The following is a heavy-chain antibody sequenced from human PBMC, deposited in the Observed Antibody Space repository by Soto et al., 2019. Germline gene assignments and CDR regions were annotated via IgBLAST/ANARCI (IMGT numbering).Heavy chain of an antibody. CDR1: GFTFSSYA. V-gene: IGHV3-23*01. CDR3: AKDLQGQWLVPATLFDY. CDR2: ISGSGGST. Sequence: PGGSLRLSCAASGFTFSSYAMSWVRQAPGKGLEWVSAISGSGGSTYYADSVKGRFTISRDNSKNTLYLQMNSLRAEDTAVYYCAKDLQGQWLVPATLFDYWGQGTLVTVSS. D-gene: IGHD6-19*01. J-gene: IGHJ4*02.